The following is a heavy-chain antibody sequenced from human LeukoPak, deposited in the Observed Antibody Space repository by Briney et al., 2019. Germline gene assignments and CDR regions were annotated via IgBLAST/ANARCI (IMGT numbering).Heavy chain of an antibody. CDR3: ARGGGLDV. CDR1: GFTFSSYS. CDR2: INHNGNVN. J-gene: IGHJ6*02. V-gene: IGHV3-7*03. D-gene: IGHD3-16*01. Sequence: GGSLRLSCAASGFTFSSYSMNWVRQAPGKGLEWVASINHNGNVNFYVDSVKGRFTLSRDNAKNSLYLQMSSLRAEDTGVYFRARGGGLDVWGQGPTVTVSS.